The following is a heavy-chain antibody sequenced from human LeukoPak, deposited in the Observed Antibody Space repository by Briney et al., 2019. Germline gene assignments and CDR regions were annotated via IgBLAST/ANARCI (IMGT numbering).Heavy chain of an antibody. Sequence: GGSLRLSCEASGFTFSSYAMNWVRQAPGKGLEWVSGITDTGGTTDYADSVKGRFKISRDNSKNILYVQMKRLREEETGVYYSAKGEYRSGRPDWGQGTLVTVSS. V-gene: IGHV3-23*01. J-gene: IGHJ4*02. CDR1: GFTFSSYA. CDR2: ITDTGGTT. D-gene: IGHD6-19*01. CDR3: AKGEYRSGRPD.